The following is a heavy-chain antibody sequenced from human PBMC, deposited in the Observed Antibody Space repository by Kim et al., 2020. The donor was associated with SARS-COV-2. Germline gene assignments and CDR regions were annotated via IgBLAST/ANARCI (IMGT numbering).Heavy chain of an antibody. D-gene: IGHD6-6*01. CDR3: VVAAPNDDF. CDR2: IYNSWNT. Sequence: SQTLSLTCAVSGVSISTDHYYWAWVRQSPGKGLEWIAHIYNSWNTNYNPSLKGRVTIFTDTSKNQFSLILYSLTAADTAVYYCVVAAPNDDFWGQGTLVTVSS. V-gene: IGHV4-39*01. CDR1: GVSISTDHYY. J-gene: IGHJ4*02.